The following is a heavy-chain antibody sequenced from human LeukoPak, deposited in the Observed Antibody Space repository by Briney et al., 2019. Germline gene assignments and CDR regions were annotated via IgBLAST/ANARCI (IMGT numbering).Heavy chain of an antibody. D-gene: IGHD3-3*01. J-gene: IGHJ6*03. Sequence: GGSLRLSCAASGFTFSNYAMSWVRQPPGRGLEWVSTIRATDGGTYYAGSVEGRFTVSRDNSENTLFLQMNSLRADDTAVYYCARDAARYDFWSGYYNRYYYYYMDVWGKGTTVTVSS. CDR3: ARDAARYDFWSGYYNRYYYYYMDV. V-gene: IGHV3-23*01. CDR2: IRATDGGT. CDR1: GFTFSNYA.